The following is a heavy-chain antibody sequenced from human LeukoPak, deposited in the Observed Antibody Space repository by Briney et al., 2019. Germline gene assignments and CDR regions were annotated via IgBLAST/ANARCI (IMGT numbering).Heavy chain of an antibody. Sequence: SETLSLTCTVSGGSISSSNWWSWVRQPPGKGLEWIGEIYHSGSTNYNPSLKSRVTISVDKSKNQFSLKLSSVTAADTAVYYCATDRLSSHGDRYYYYYGMDVWGQGTTVTVSS. CDR3: ATDRLSSHGDRYYYYYGMDV. J-gene: IGHJ6*02. V-gene: IGHV4-4*02. D-gene: IGHD4-17*01. CDR1: GGSISSSNW. CDR2: IYHSGST.